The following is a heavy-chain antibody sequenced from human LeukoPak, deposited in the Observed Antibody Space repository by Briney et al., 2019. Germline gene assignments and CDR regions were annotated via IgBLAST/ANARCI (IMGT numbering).Heavy chain of an antibody. D-gene: IGHD5-12*01. CDR2: ISASNGNT. CDR3: ARALSRGYSGYDYGLGY. J-gene: IGHJ4*02. CDR1: GHTFINYG. Sequence: GASVKVSCKASGHTFINYGVTWVRQAPGQGLEWMGWISASNGNTNYAQKLQGRVTMTTETSTSTAYMELRSLRSDDTAVYYCARALSRGYSGYDYGLGYWGQGTLVTVSS. V-gene: IGHV1-18*01.